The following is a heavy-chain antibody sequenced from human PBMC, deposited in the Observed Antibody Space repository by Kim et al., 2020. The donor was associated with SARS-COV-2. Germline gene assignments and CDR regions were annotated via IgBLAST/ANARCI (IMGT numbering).Heavy chain of an antibody. V-gene: IGHV3-23*01. Sequence: GGSLRLSCAASGFTFSSYAMSWVRRAPGKGLEWVSAISGSGGSTYYADSVKGRFTISRDNSKNTLYLQMNSLRAEDTAVYYCATNYGSGSYYPRGYFDYWGQGTLVTVCS. CDR2: ISGSGGST. CDR1: GFTFSSYA. D-gene: IGHD3-10*01. J-gene: IGHJ4*02. CDR3: ATNYGSGSYYPRGYFDY.